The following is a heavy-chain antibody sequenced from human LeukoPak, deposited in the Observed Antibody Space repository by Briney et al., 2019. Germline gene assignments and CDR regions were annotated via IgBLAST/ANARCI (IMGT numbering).Heavy chain of an antibody. Sequence: PGGSLRLSCAASGFTFSSYSMNWVRQAPGKGLEWVSYISSSSSTIYYADSVKGRFTISRDNSKNTLYLQMNSLRAEDTAIYYCAKDGGFWSGYYPYWGQGTLVTVSS. V-gene: IGHV3-48*01. CDR3: AKDGGFWSGYYPY. J-gene: IGHJ4*02. CDR1: GFTFSSYS. CDR2: ISSSSSTI. D-gene: IGHD3-3*01.